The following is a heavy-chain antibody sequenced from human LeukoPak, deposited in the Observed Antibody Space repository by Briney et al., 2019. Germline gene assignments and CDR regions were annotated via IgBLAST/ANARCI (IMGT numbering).Heavy chain of an antibody. V-gene: IGHV3-30-3*01. D-gene: IGHD3-10*01. CDR3: MRDYMGWFDP. CDR2: ISLDGSTE. J-gene: IGHJ5*02. CDR1: GFSLSNFQ. Sequence: GGSLRLSCVASGFSLSNFQMYWVRQAPGKGLEWVSIISLDGSTEFYADSVKGRFTISRDTASNTMHLEMNNLRIEDTAVYYCMRDYMGWFDPWGQGSLVTVSA.